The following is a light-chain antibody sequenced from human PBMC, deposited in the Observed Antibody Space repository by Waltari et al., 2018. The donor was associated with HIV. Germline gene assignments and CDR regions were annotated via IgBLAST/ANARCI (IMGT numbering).Light chain of an antibody. Sequence: EIVMTQSPATLSVSPGERATLSCRASQSVSSNLAWYQQKLGQAPRLLIYGASTRATGVPARFSVSGSGTEFTLTISSLQSEDFAVYYCQQYNNWPRTFGQGTKVEIK. V-gene: IGKV3-15*01. CDR2: GAS. CDR1: QSVSSN. CDR3: QQYNNWPRT. J-gene: IGKJ1*01.